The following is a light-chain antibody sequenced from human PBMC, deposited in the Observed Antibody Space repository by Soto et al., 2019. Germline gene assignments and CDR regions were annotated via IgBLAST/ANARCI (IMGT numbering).Light chain of an antibody. CDR3: QQYGNSLPWT. Sequence: EIVLTQSPGTLSLSPGERATLSCRASQSVSNNYLGWYQQKPGQAPRLLVYGATRSATGIPDRFSGSGSGTDFTLTISGLEAEDVAVDYCQQYGNSLPWTFGQGTKVEIK. CDR2: GAT. J-gene: IGKJ1*01. CDR1: QSVSNNY. V-gene: IGKV3-20*01.